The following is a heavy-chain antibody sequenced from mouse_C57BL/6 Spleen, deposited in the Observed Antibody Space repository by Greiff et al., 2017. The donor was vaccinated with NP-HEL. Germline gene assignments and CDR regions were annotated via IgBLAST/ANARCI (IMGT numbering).Heavy chain of an antibody. CDR2: IHPNSGST. CDR1: GYTFTSYW. D-gene: IGHD1-1*01. CDR3: ARSLDYYGSSLYAMDY. V-gene: IGHV1-64*01. J-gene: IGHJ4*01. Sequence: VQLQQPGAELVKPGASVKLSCKASGYTFTSYWMHWVKQRPGQGLEWIGMIHPNSGSTNYNEKFKSKATLTVDKSSSTAYMQLSSLTSEDSAVYYCARSLDYYGSSLYAMDYWGQGTSVTVSS.